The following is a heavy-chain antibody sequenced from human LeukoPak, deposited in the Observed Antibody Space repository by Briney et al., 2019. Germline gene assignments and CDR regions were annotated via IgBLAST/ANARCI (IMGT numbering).Heavy chain of an antibody. D-gene: IGHD3-22*01. CDR1: GYTFTGYY. J-gene: IGHJ4*02. CDR2: INPNSGGT. CDR3: ARGDYYDSSGYYSYFDY. V-gene: IGHV1-2*02. Sequence: ASVKVSCKASGYTFTGYYMHWVRQAPGHGLEWMGWINPNSGGTNYAQKFQGRVTMTRDTSISTAYMELSRLRSDDTAVYYCARGDYYDSSGYYSYFDYWGQGTLVTVSS.